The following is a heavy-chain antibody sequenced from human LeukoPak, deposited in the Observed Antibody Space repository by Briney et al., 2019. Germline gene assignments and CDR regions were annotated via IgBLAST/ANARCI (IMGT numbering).Heavy chain of an antibody. CDR1: GFTFSSYS. Sequence: PGGSLRLSCAASGFTFSSYSMNWVRQAPGKGLEWIGSIYYSGSTYYNPSLKSRVTISVDTSRNQFSLKLSSVTAADTAVYYCANHSPFTWELRDNAFDIWGQGTMVTVSS. CDR2: IYYSGST. CDR3: ANHSPFTWELRDNAFDI. J-gene: IGHJ3*02. V-gene: IGHV4-39*07. D-gene: IGHD1-26*01.